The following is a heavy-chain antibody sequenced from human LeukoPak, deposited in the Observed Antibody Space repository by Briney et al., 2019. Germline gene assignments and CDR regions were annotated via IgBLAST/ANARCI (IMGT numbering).Heavy chain of an antibody. CDR3: ARYSSGWYYFDY. Sequence: SETLSLTCTVSDASISSYYWSWIRQPAGKGLGWIGRIYVSGTSVYNPSLKSRVTMSVDTSKNQLSLRLKSVTAADTAVYYCARYSSGWYYFDYWGQGTLVTVSS. V-gene: IGHV4-4*07. CDR1: DASISSYY. J-gene: IGHJ4*02. CDR2: IYVSGTS. D-gene: IGHD6-19*01.